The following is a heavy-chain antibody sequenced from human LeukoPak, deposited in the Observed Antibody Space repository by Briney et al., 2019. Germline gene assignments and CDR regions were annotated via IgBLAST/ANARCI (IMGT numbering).Heavy chain of an antibody. V-gene: IGHV3-30-3*01. D-gene: IGHD4-17*01. Sequence: GGSLRLSCAASGFTFSSYAMHWVRQAPGKGLEWVAVISYDGSNKYYADSVKGRFTISRDNSKNTLYLQMNSLRAEDTAVYYCARDGDPHVFYYYYMDVWGKGTTVTVSS. J-gene: IGHJ6*03. CDR1: GFTFSSYA. CDR2: ISYDGSNK. CDR3: ARDGDPHVFYYYYMDV.